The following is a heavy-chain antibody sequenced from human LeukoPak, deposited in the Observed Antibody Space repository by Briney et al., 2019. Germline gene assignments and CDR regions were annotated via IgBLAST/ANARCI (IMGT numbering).Heavy chain of an antibody. D-gene: IGHD1-26*01. CDR2: IYYSGST. V-gene: IGHV4-39*01. J-gene: IGHJ4*02. Sequence: PSETLSLTCTVSGGSISSSSYYWGWIRQTPGKGLEWIGSIYYSGSTFYSPSLKSRVTISVDTSKNQFSLKLSSVTAADTAVYYCARGDSSGSFNFDYWGQGTLVTVSS. CDR1: GGSISSSSYY. CDR3: ARGDSSGSFNFDY.